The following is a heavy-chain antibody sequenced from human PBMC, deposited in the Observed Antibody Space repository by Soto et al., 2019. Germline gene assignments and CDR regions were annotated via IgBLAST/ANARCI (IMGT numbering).Heavy chain of an antibody. Sequence: SETLSLTFTVSGGSISSSSYYWGWIRQPPGEGLEWIGSIYYSGSTYYNPSIKSRVTISVDTSKNQFSLKLSSVTAADTAVYYCARLTIFGVAKGYYYYYGMDVWGQGTTVTVS. V-gene: IGHV4-39*01. CDR3: ARLTIFGVAKGYYYYYGMDV. CDR2: IYYSGST. D-gene: IGHD3-3*01. CDR1: GGSISSSSYY. J-gene: IGHJ6*02.